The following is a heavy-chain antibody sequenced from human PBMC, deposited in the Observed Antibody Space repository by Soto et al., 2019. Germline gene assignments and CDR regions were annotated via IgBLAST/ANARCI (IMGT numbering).Heavy chain of an antibody. CDR3: AKDPQQLVRYFDY. J-gene: IGHJ4*02. CDR2: ISYDGSNK. Sequence: GGSLRLSCAASGFTFRSYGMHWVRQAPGKGLEWVAVISYDGSNKYYADSVKGRFTISRDNSKNTLYLQMNSLRAEDTAVYYCAKDPQQLVRYFDYWGQGTLVTVSS. CDR1: GFTFRSYG. V-gene: IGHV3-30*18. D-gene: IGHD6-13*01.